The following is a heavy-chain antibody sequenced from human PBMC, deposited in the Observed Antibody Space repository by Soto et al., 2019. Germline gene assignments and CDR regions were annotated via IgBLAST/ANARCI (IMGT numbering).Heavy chain of an antibody. CDR3: ARSGVARAPFDY. J-gene: IGHJ4*02. V-gene: IGHV1-69*01. CDR1: GGTFSSYA. D-gene: IGHD5-12*01. Sequence: QVQLVQSGAEVKKPGSSVKVSCKASGGTFSSYAISWVRQAPRQGLEWMGGIIPIFGTANYAQKFQGRVTITADESTITAYMELSSLRSEDTAVYYCARSGVARAPFDYWGQGTLVTVSS. CDR2: IIPIFGTA.